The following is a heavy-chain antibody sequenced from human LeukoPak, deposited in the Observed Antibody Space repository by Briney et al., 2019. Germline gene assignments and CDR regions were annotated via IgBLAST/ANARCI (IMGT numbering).Heavy chain of an antibody. J-gene: IGHJ5*02. CDR2: IYYSGST. V-gene: IGHV4-39*07. Sequence: PSETLSLTCTVSGGSISSSSYYWGWIRQPPGKGLEWIGSIYYSGSTYYDPSLKSRVTISVDTSKNQFSLKLSSVTAADTAVYYCARGGRPSSSWKPGWFDPWGQGTLVTVSS. CDR3: ARGGRPSSSWKPGWFDP. D-gene: IGHD6-13*01. CDR1: GGSISSSSYY.